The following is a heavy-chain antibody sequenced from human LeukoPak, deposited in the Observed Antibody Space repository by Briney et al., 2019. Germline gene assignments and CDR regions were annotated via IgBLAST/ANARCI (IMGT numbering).Heavy chain of an antibody. V-gene: IGHV3-66*01. CDR2: INSGGGT. Sequence: GGSLRLSCAASGFTVSSNYMTWVRQAPGKGLEWVPLINSGGGTFYADSVKGRFTISRDNSKNTLYLQMNSLRAEDTAVYYCARWVNNGGEGCYFDYWGQGTLVTVSS. CDR3: ARWVNNGGEGCYFDY. J-gene: IGHJ4*02. D-gene: IGHD2-21*01. CDR1: GFTVSSNY.